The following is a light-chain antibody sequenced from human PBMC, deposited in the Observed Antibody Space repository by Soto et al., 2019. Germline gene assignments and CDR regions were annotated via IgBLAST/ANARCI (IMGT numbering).Light chain of an antibody. Sequence: EIVVTQSPGTLSFAPGERATLSCRARQSVSSSYLAWYQQKPGQAPRHLSYGASSRATGIPDRYSGSESGTDVTLISSRLEPEEYAVYYCQQYGSSLFGGGTKVQIK. J-gene: IGKJ4*01. CDR1: QSVSSSY. V-gene: IGKV3-20*01. CDR2: GAS. CDR3: QQYGSSL.